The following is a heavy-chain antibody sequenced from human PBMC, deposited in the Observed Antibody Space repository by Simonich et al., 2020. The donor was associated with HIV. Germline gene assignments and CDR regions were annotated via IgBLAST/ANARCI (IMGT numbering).Heavy chain of an antibody. CDR3: ARVSTVTHGDY. V-gene: IGHV1-2*06. J-gene: IGHJ4*02. Sequence: GASVKVSCKSSGYTFTGYYMHWVRQAPGQGLEWMGRINPNCGGTNYAQKFQGRVTMTRDTSISKAYLELSRLRSDDTAVYYCARVSTVTHGDYWGQGTLVTVSS. CDR1: GYTFTGYY. D-gene: IGHD4-17*01. CDR2: INPNCGGT.